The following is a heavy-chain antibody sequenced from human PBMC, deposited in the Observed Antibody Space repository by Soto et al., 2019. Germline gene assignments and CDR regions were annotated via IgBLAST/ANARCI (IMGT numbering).Heavy chain of an antibody. CDR1: GYTFSDYY. D-gene: IGHD3-22*01. CDR2: INPSVGST. J-gene: IGHJ3*02. Sequence: ASVKVSCKASGYTFSDYYMHWLRQAPGQGLEWMGIINPSVGSTTYAQEFHGRVTMTRDTSANTVYMQLSSLRSEDTAVYYCARDHEDYYESSGYNDAFDIWGQGTMVTVSS. CDR3: ARDHEDYYESSGYNDAFDI. V-gene: IGHV1-46*01.